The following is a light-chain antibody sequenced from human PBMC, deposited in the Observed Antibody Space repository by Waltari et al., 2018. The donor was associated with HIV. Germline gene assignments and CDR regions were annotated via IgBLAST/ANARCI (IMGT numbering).Light chain of an antibody. CDR3: QGGNGY. J-gene: IGKJ2*01. CDR2: FAS. V-gene: IGKV1-5*03. CDR1: RNIDKR. Sequence: DSPMTQSPSTLSESVGERVTITCRARRNIDKRMAWYQQKPGRVPTLLIYFASTLQRGVPWRFSGSGSGTEFTLTISSLQPDDFATYYCQGGNGYFGQGTKVEIK.